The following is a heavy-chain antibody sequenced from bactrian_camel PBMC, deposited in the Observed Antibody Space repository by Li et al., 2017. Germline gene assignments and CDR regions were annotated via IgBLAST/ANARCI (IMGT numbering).Heavy chain of an antibody. CDR1: GFTFGNYV. CDR3: AANPYGGSWWEGDFRY. CDR2: ISSGSMRT. V-gene: IGHV3S40*01. D-gene: IGHD6*01. J-gene: IGHJ6*01. Sequence: DVQLVESGGGLVQAGGSLRLSCTYSGFTFGNYVMHWLRQAPGKDLEWVSSISSGSMRTDYADSVKGRGTISRDNAKNTVYLQMDSLKSEDTALYYCAANPYGGSWWEGDFRYWGQGTQVTVS.